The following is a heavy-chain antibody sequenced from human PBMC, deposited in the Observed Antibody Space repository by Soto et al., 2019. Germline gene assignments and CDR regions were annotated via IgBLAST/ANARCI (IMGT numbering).Heavy chain of an antibody. CDR3: ARETYYYCSGSYGYYGMDV. V-gene: IGHV1-18*01. D-gene: IGHD3-10*01. Sequence: ASVKVSCKASGYTFISYGISWVRQAPGQGLEWMGWISAYNGNTNYAQKLQGRVTMTTDTSTSTAYMELRSLRSDDTAVYYCARETYYYCSGSYGYYGMDVWGQGATVTVSS. J-gene: IGHJ6*02. CDR1: GYTFISYG. CDR2: ISAYNGNT.